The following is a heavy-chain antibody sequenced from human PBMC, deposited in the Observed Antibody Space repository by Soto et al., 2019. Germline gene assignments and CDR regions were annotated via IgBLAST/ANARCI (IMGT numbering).Heavy chain of an antibody. D-gene: IGHD3-10*01. Sequence: EVQLVESGGGLVQPGGSLRLSCAASGFTFSSYDMHWVRQVTGKGLEWVSAIGTAGDAYYPNSVKGRFTISRENAKNSFYLQLISLSPGDTAVYYCARSFITGVLDYWGQGTLVTVSS. J-gene: IGHJ4*02. CDR1: GFTFSSYD. CDR2: IGTAGDA. CDR3: ARSFITGVLDY. V-gene: IGHV3-13*04.